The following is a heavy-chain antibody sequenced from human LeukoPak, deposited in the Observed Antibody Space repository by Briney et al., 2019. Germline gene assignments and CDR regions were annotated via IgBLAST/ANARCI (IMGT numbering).Heavy chain of an antibody. V-gene: IGHV3-43*01. D-gene: IGHD3-16*02. Sequence: GGSLRLSCAASGFTFDRFTIHWVRQTPGKGLEWVSLINRRGHTFYADSVKGRFTISRDNAKNSLYLQMNSLRAEDTAVYYCARGLGELSLIRGLYFYYYMDVWGKGTTVTVSS. CDR3: ARGLGELSLIRGLYFYYYMDV. J-gene: IGHJ6*03. CDR2: INRRGHT. CDR1: GFTFDRFT.